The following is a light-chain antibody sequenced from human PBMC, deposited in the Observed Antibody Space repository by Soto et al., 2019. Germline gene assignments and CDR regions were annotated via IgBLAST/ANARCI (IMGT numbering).Light chain of an antibody. CDR1: QSIIGW. Sequence: IQMTQSPSTLSASVGDRVTITCRASQSIIGWLAWFQQKPGKAPKLLISKASSLEIGVPSRFSGSGSGTEFTLTISSLQSEDFAVYYCQQYNNWPRTFGQGTKVDI. J-gene: IGKJ1*01. V-gene: IGKV1-5*03. CDR2: KAS. CDR3: QQYNNWPRT.